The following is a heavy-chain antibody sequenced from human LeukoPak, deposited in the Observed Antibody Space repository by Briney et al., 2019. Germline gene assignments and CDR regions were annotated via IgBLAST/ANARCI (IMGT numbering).Heavy chain of an antibody. Sequence: SETLSLTCTVSGASINYYYWTWIRQPPGKGLEWIAYIYYSGTTNYNPSFRSRVTLSVDTSKSQISLRLSSVTAADTAVYFCARKDNCGKGPYFYDVWGQGTLVTVSS. CDR3: ARKDNCGKGPYFYDV. D-gene: IGHD2-21*01. CDR1: GASINYYY. J-gene: IGHJ4*02. CDR2: IYYSGTT. V-gene: IGHV4-59*01.